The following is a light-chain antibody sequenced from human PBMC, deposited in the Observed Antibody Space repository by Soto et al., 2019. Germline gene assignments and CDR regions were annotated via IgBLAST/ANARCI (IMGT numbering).Light chain of an antibody. V-gene: IGKV3-15*01. CDR1: QSVSSD. Sequence: DMVMTQSSATLSVSPGERATLSCRATQSVSSDLAWYQQKPGQAPRLLIYGASTRATDIAGRFSGSGSGTEFTLTISSLQSEDSAVYYCQQYANWPPTFGQGTKLEI. CDR2: GAS. CDR3: QQYANWPPT. J-gene: IGKJ2*01.